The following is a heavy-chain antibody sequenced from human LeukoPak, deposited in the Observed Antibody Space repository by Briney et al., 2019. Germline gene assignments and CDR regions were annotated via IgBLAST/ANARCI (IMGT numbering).Heavy chain of an antibody. V-gene: IGHV3-74*01. CDR2: INSDGSST. D-gene: IGHD2-15*01. Sequence: GGSLRLSCAASGFTFSSYWMHWVRQAPGKGLVWVSRINSDGSSTSYADSVKGRFTISRDNSKNTLYLQMNSLRAEDTAIYYCAKNGDRGAYCTGGTCYPYFYYYMDVWGKGTTVTI. CDR3: AKNGDRGAYCTGGTCYPYFYYYMDV. J-gene: IGHJ6*03. CDR1: GFTFSSYW.